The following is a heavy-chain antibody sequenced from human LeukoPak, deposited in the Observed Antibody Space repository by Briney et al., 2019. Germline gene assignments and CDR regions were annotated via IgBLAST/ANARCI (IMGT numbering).Heavy chain of an antibody. CDR3: ARDGSSWFGEPFYYYHMDV. D-gene: IGHD3-10*01. J-gene: IGHJ6*03. V-gene: IGHV1-2*06. CDR2: INPNSGGT. Sequence: ASVKVSCKASGYTFTGYDMHWVRQAPGQGLEWVGRINPNSGGTNYAQKFQGRVTMTRDTSISTAYMELSRLRSDDTAVYYCARDGSSWFGEPFYYYHMDVWGKGTTVTVSS. CDR1: GYTFTGYD.